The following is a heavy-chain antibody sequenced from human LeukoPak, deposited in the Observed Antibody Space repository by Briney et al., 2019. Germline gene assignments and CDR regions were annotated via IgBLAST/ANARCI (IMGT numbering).Heavy chain of an antibody. CDR3: ARDPGDCGGDCYSPPRASDI. Sequence: SETLSPTCAVYGGSFSGYYWSWIRQPPGKGLEWIGETNHIVTPTYHPSLKSRVTISVDTSKNQFSLKLRSVTAADTAVYYCARDPGDCGGDCYSPPRASDIWGQGTMVTVSS. D-gene: IGHD2-21*02. CDR1: GGSFSGYY. CDR2: TNHIVTP. J-gene: IGHJ3*02. V-gene: IGHV4-34*01.